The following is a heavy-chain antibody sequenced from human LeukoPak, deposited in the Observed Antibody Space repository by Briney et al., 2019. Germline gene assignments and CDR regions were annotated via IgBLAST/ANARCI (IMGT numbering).Heavy chain of an antibody. V-gene: IGHV3-74*01. J-gene: IGHJ4*02. D-gene: IGHD4-17*01. Sequence: GGSLRLSCAASGFTFSSYWTHWVRQAPGKGLVWVSRINSDGSSTSYADSVKGRFTISRDNAKNTLYLQMNSLRAEDTAVYYCARDDFGDYGDYWGQGTLVTVSS. CDR1: GFTFSSYW. CDR3: ARDDFGDYGDY. CDR2: INSDGSST.